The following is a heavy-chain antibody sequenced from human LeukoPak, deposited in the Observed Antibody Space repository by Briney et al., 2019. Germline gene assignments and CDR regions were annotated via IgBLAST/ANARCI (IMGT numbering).Heavy chain of an antibody. V-gene: IGHV3-7*01. CDR3: ARDKVVGATYFAY. CDR1: GFTFSDYW. D-gene: IGHD1-26*01. Sequence: GGSLRLSYAASGFTFSDYWMSWVRQAPGKGPEWVANIHQDGGERYYVDSVKGRFTISRDNAKNSLYLQMDSLRAEDTAIYYCARDKVVGATYFAYWGQGILVTVSS. CDR2: IHQDGGER. J-gene: IGHJ4*02.